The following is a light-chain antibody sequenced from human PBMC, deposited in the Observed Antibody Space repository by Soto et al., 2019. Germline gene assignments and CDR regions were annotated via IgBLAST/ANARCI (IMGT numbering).Light chain of an antibody. Sequence: EIVMTQSPATLSVSPGERATLSCRASQSVSSNLAWYQQKPGQAPRLLIYGASTRATGIPARFSGSGSGTEFTLTIRRLKSEDFAVYYGQQYNNWPSWTVGQGTKGEIK. J-gene: IGKJ1*01. CDR1: QSVSSN. CDR3: QQYNNWPSWT. CDR2: GAS. V-gene: IGKV3-15*01.